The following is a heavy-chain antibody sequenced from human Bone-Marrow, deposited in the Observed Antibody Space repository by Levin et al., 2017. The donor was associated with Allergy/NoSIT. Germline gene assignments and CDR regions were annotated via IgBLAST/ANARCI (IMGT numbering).Heavy chain of an antibody. Sequence: PSETLSLTCTVSGGSISDSPYYWGWIRQPPGKGLEWIGSIFHRGDTYYNPSLQSRVAISVDTSRNQFSLSLNSVTAADTSVYYCARTSGNSGVVSLRAFDMWGRGTMVTVSS. D-gene: IGHD4-23*01. V-gene: IGHV4-39*01. CDR3: ARTSGNSGVVSLRAFDM. CDR2: IFHRGDT. J-gene: IGHJ3*02. CDR1: GGSISDSPYY.